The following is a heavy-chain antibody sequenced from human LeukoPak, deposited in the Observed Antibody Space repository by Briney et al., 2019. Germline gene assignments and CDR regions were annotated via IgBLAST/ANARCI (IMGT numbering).Heavy chain of an antibody. V-gene: IGHV4-61*01. D-gene: IGHD3-16*02. CDR2: IYYSGST. CDR1: GYSISSGYY. Sequence: SETLSLTCAVSGYSISSGYYWGWIRQPPGKGLEWIGYIYYSGSTNYNPSLKSRVTISVDTSKNQFSLKLSSVTAADTAVYYCARGGYDYVWGSYRYAFDIWGQGTMVTVSS. CDR3: ARGGYDYVWGSYRYAFDI. J-gene: IGHJ3*02.